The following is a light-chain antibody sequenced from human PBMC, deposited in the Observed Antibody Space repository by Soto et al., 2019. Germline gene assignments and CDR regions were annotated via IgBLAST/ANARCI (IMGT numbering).Light chain of an antibody. CDR1: QTISSSF. CDR2: RAS. Sequence: EIVLTQSPGTLSLSPGERATLSCRASQTISSSFLAWYQQNPGQAPRLLIDRASRRAPSIPDRFSGSGSWTDFTLAISRLEPEDFPVYYCHQFCSSTLDTFGPGTKVDIK. CDR3: HQFCSSTLDT. V-gene: IGKV3-20*01. J-gene: IGKJ3*01.